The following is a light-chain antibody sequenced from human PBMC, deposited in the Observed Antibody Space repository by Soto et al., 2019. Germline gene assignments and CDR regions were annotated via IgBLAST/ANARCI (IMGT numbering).Light chain of an antibody. CDR3: LHLNSYSPDT. Sequence: DIQLTQSPSFLSASVGDRVTITCRASQGISSYLAWYQQKPGTAPKLLIFAASTLQNGVPSRFSGSGSGTEFXXXXXXXXXXXXAXYYCLHLNSYSPDTFGPGTKVDIK. CDR1: QGISSY. J-gene: IGKJ3*01. CDR2: AAS. V-gene: IGKV1-9*01.